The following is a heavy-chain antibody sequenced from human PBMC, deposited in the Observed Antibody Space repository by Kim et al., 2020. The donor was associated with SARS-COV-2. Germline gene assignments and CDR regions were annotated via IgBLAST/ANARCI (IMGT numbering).Heavy chain of an antibody. J-gene: IGHJ4*02. CDR3: TRLFRYFDY. Sequence: SETLSLTCTVSGGSVSSSSSFWSWIRQPPGKGLEWIGYIYHTGSTNYNPSLRSRVTISVDTSKNQFSLKLNSVTAGDTGVYYCTRLFRYFDYWGPGSLVTVSS. V-gene: IGHV4-61*01. CDR1: GGSVSSSSSF. CDR2: IYHTGST. D-gene: IGHD2-21*01.